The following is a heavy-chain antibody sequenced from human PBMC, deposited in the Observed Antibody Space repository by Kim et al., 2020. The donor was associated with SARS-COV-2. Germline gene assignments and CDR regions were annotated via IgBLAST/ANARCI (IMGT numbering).Heavy chain of an antibody. Sequence: GGSLRLSCAASGFTFSIYAMSWVRQAPGKGLEWVAGFASSGDTTYYANSVKGRFTISRDNSRNTLYLQVNSLRVEDTAVYYCAKVLKARSNGDLRWYGM. CDR3: AKVLKARSNGDLRWYGM. CDR1: GFTFSIYA. CDR2: FASSGDTT. D-gene: IGHD4-17*01. J-gene: IGHJ6*01. V-gene: IGHV3-23*01.